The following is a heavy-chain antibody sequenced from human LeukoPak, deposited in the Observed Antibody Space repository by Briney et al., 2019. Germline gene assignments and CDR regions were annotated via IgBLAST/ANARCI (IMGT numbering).Heavy chain of an antibody. Sequence: GGSLRLSCAASGFTFSSYGMHWVRQAPGKGLEWVAVIWYDGSNKYYADSVKGRFTISRDNSKNTLYLQMNSLRAEDTAVYYCAREGSSGGYYFDYWGQGTLVTVSS. CDR1: GFTFSSYG. CDR2: IWYDGSNK. J-gene: IGHJ4*02. V-gene: IGHV3-33*01. CDR3: AREGSSGGYYFDY. D-gene: IGHD2-15*01.